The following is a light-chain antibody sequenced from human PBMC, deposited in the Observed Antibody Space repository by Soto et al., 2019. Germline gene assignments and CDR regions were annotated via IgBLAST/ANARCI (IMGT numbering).Light chain of an antibody. V-gene: IGLV2-8*01. CDR1: SSDVGGYNY. Sequence: QSVLTQPPSASGSPGQSVTISCTGTSSDVGGYNYVSWYQQHPGKAPKLMIYEVSKRPSGVPDRFSGSKSGNTGSLTVSGLQAEDEADYYCSSYAGSNNYVFGTGTKVTVL. J-gene: IGLJ1*01. CDR3: SSYAGSNNYV. CDR2: EVS.